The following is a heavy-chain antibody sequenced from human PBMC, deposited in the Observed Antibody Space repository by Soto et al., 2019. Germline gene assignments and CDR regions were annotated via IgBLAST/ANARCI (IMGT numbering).Heavy chain of an antibody. Sequence: ASVKVSCKASGYTFTSYYMHWVRQAPGQGLEWMGIINPSGGSTSYAQKFQGRVTMTRDTSTSTVYMELSSLRSEDTAVYYCARANGSGSYYNFYYYGMDVWGQGXTVTVYS. J-gene: IGHJ6*02. V-gene: IGHV1-46*01. CDR3: ARANGSGSYYNFYYYGMDV. D-gene: IGHD3-10*01. CDR1: GYTFTSYY. CDR2: INPSGGST.